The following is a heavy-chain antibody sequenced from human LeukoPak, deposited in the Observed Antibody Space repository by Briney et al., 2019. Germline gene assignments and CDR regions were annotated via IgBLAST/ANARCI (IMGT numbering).Heavy chain of an antibody. V-gene: IGHV4-61*02. CDR2: IYTSGST. Sequence: SSETLSLTCTVSGGSINSGSYYWSWIRQPAWKGLEWIGRIYTSGSTKYNPSLKSRVTISVDTSKNQFSLKLSSVTAADTAVYYCARGGDFWSGYYSWFDPWGQGTLVTVSS. J-gene: IGHJ5*02. D-gene: IGHD3-3*01. CDR3: ARGGDFWSGYYSWFDP. CDR1: GGSINSGSYY.